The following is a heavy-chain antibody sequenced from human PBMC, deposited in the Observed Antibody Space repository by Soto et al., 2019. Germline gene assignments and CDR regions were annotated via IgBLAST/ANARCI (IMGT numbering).Heavy chain of an antibody. CDR2: IIPIFGTA. CDR3: ARVTYYYDSSGYLNWFDP. Sequence: SVKVSCKASGGTFSSYAISWVRQAPGQGLEWMGGIIPIFGTANYAQKFQGRVTITADKSTSTAYMELSGLRSEDTAVYYCARVTYYYDSSGYLNWFDPWGQGTLVTVSS. CDR1: GGTFSSYA. D-gene: IGHD3-22*01. V-gene: IGHV1-69*06. J-gene: IGHJ5*02.